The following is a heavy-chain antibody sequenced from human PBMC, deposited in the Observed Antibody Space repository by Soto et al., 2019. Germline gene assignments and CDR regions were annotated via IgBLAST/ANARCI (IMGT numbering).Heavy chain of an antibody. CDR3: AEGSIKYSASVDN. Sequence: EVQLLESGGGLVQPGGSLRLSCAASGFSFSSYAMVWVRQAPGKGLEWVSVISARGGSSYFADSVKGRFTTSRDNSKNVLSLEMNSLTAEDTATYICAEGSIKYSASVDNWGQGTLVLVSS. V-gene: IGHV3-23*01. J-gene: IGHJ4*02. D-gene: IGHD5-12*01. CDR1: GFSFSSYA. CDR2: ISARGGSS.